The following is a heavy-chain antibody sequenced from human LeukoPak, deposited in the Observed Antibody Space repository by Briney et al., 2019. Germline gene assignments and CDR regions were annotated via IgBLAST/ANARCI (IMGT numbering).Heavy chain of an antibody. CDR1: GGSFSGCY. CDR2: IYYSGST. CDR3: ARMVDRDFDY. D-gene: IGHD2-15*01. J-gene: IGHJ4*02. Sequence: SETLSLTCAVYGGSFSGCYWSWIRQPPGKGLEWIGYIYYSGSTNYNPSLKSRVTISVDTSKNQFSLKLSSVTAADTAVYYCARMVDRDFDYWGQGTLVTVSS. V-gene: IGHV4-59*01.